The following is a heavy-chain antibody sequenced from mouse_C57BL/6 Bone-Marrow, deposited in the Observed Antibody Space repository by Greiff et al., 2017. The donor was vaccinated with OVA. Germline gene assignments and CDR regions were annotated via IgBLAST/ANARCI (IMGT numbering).Heavy chain of an antibody. V-gene: IGHV14-1*01. D-gene: IGHD1-1*01. Sequence: EVQGVESGAELVRPGASVKLSCTASGFNIKDYYMHWVKQRPEQGLEWIGRIDPEDGDTEYAPKFQGKATMTADTSSNTAYLQLSSLTSEDTAVYYCTTLFYYGSSYHYWYFDVWGTGTTVTVSS. CDR1: GFNIKDYY. CDR3: TTLFYYGSSYHYWYFDV. J-gene: IGHJ1*03. CDR2: IDPEDGDT.